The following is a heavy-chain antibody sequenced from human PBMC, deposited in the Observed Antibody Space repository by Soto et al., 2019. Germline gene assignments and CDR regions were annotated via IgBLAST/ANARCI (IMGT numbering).Heavy chain of an antibody. J-gene: IGHJ4*02. V-gene: IGHV4-61*01. Sequence: PSETLSLTCTVSGGSVSSGSYYWSWIRQPPGKGLEWIGYIYYSGSTNYNPSLKSRVTISVDTSKNQFSLKLSSVTAADTAVYYCATGGSPASDYWGQGTLVTVSS. CDR1: GGSVSSGSYY. CDR2: IYYSGST. D-gene: IGHD3-16*01. CDR3: ATGGSPASDY.